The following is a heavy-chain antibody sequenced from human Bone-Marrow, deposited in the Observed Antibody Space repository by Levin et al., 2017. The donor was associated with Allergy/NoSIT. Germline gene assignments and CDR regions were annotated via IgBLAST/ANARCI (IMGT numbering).Heavy chain of an antibody. Sequence: PGGSLRLSCAASGFTFDDYAMHWVRQAPGKGLEWVSGISWNSGSIGYADSVKGRFTISRDNAKNSLYLQMNSLRAEDTALYYCAKDLLGGAVTTPPHFDYWGQGTLVTVSS. CDR3: AKDLLGGAVTTPPHFDY. V-gene: IGHV3-9*01. J-gene: IGHJ4*02. CDR1: GFTFDDYA. CDR2: ISWNSGSI. D-gene: IGHD4-17*01.